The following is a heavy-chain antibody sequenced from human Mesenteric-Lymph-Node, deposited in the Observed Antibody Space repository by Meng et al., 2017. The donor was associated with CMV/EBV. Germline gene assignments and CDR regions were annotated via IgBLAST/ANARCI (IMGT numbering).Heavy chain of an antibody. V-gene: IGHV4-61*01. D-gene: IGHD4-23*01. CDR3: TRDPSYGGYDYYYGMDV. CDR1: GGSVSSSNYY. CDR2: MYHSGNI. Sequence: SETLSLTCTVSGGSVSSSNYYWSWIRQAPGKGLEWIGCMYHSGNINYNPSLKSRVTISMDMSKNQFSLKLSSVTAADTAVYYCTRDPSYGGYDYYYGMDVWGQGTTVTVSS. J-gene: IGHJ6*02.